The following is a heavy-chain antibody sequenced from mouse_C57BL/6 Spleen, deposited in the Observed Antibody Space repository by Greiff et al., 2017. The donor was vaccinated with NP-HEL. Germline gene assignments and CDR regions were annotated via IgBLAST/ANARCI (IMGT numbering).Heavy chain of an antibody. V-gene: IGHV1-42*01. CDR3: ARYYGSSYDAMDY. CDR2: INPSTGGT. CDR1: GYSFTGYY. Sequence: SGYSFTGYYMNWVKQSPEKSLEWIGEINPSTGGTTYNQKFKAKATLTVDKSSSTAYMQLSSLTSEDSAVYFCARYYGSSYDAMDYWGQGTSVTVSS. D-gene: IGHD1-1*01. J-gene: IGHJ4*01.